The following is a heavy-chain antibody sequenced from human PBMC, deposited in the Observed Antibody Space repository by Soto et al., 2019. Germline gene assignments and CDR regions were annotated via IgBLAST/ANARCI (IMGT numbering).Heavy chain of an antibody. CDR3: AKDLRKQHVVGFDWFDP. CDR2: ISDDGSNK. J-gene: IGHJ5*02. D-gene: IGHD6-6*01. V-gene: IGHV3-30*18. CDR1: GFTFSSYG. Sequence: QVQLVESGGGVVQPGRSLRLSCAASGFTFSSYGMHWVRQAPGKGLEWVAVISDDGSNKYYADSVKGRFTISRDNSKNTLYLQMNSLRAEDTAVYYCAKDLRKQHVVGFDWFDPWGQGTLVTVSS.